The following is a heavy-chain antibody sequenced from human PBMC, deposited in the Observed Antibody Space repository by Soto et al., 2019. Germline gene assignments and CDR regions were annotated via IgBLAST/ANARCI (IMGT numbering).Heavy chain of an antibody. J-gene: IGHJ4*02. D-gene: IGHD3-10*01. CDR1: GCTFSSYA. CDR3: ASGELTWFGEFPRPYYFDY. Sequence: SVKVSCKASGCTFSSYAISWVRQAPGQGLEWMGGIIPIFGTANYAQKFQGRVTITADESTSTAYMELSSLRSEDTAVYYCASGELTWFGEFPRPYYFDYWGQGTLVTVSS. V-gene: IGHV1-69*13. CDR2: IIPIFGTA.